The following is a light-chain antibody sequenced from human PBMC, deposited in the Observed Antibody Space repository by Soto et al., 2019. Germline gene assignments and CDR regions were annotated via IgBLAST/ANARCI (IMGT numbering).Light chain of an antibody. V-gene: IGKV1-5*01. CDR3: LQYNSNSRT. Sequence: DIQMTQSPSTLSASVGDRVTITCRASQSISTWLAWYQQKPGKAPKLLIYGASSLESGVPSRFSGSGSGTESTLTINSLQPGDFATYYCLQYNSNSRTFGQGTKVDIK. CDR2: GAS. CDR1: QSISTW. J-gene: IGKJ1*01.